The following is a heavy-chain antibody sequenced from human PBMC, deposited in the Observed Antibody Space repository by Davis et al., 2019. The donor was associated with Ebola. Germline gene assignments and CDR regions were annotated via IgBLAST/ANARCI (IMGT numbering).Heavy chain of an antibody. Sequence: AASVKVSCKASGYTFTGYYMHWVRQAPGQGLEWMGRINPNSGGTNYAQKFQGRVTMTRDTSISTAYMEVGSLRSDDTAAYYCARPLYGNSWFGYVFDIWGQGTMVIVSS. CDR1: GYTFTGYY. V-gene: IGHV1-2*06. CDR3: ARPLYGNSWFGYVFDI. D-gene: IGHD6-13*01. CDR2: INPNSGGT. J-gene: IGHJ3*02.